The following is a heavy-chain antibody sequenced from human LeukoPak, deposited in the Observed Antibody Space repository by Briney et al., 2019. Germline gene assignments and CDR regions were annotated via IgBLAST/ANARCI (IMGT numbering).Heavy chain of an antibody. CDR3: ARDGSWSVDY. V-gene: IGHV1-46*01. D-gene: IGHD6-13*01. J-gene: IGHJ4*02. CDR2: IDPRGDST. Sequence: GASVTVSCKTSGYTFGSHSMHWVRQAPGQGLEWMGIIDPRGDSTANARKFQGRVTVTMDTSTSTVSMELSSLTSEDTAVYYCARDGSWSVDYWGQGTLVAVSS. CDR1: GYTFGSHS.